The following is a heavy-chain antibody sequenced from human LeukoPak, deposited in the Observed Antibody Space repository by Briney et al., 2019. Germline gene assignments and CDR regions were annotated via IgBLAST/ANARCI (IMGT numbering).Heavy chain of an antibody. J-gene: IGHJ3*01. Sequence: SETLSLTCTVSGGSISSGDYYWSWIRQPPGKGLEWIGYIYYSGSTNYNPSLKSRVTISVDTSKNQFSLKLSSVTAADTAVYYCARDNYDSSGYYEHALDLWGQGTMVTVSS. CDR3: ARDNYDSSGYYEHALDL. CDR1: GGSISSGDYY. V-gene: IGHV4-61*08. CDR2: IYYSGST. D-gene: IGHD3-22*01.